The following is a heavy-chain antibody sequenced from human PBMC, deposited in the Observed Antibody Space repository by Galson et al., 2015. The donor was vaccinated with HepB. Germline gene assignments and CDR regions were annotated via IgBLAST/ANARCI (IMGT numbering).Heavy chain of an antibody. CDR1: GFTFSSYS. CDR2: ISSSSSYI. J-gene: IGHJ4*02. V-gene: IGHV3-21*01. CDR3: ARDRRGHYDYVWGDY. D-gene: IGHD3-16*01. Sequence: SLRLSCAASGFTFSSYSMNWVRQAPGKGLEWVSSISSSSSYIYYADSVKGRFAISRDNAKNSLYLQMNSLRAEDTAVYYCARDRRGHYDYVWGDYWGQGTLVTVSS.